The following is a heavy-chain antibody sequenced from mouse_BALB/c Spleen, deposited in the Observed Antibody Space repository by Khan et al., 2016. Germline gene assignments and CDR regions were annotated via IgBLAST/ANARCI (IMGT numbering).Heavy chain of an antibody. D-gene: IGHD2-2*01. CDR1: GFTFSSYT. Sequence: EVELVESGGGLVKPGGSLKLSCAASGFTFSSYTMSWVRQTPEKRLEWVATISSGGGNTYYPDSVKGRFTISRDNAKNNLYLQMSSLRSEDTALYSCARFYYGYDTFAYWGQGTLVTVSA. J-gene: IGHJ3*01. CDR2: ISSGGGNT. V-gene: IGHV5-9*03. CDR3: ARFYYGYDTFAY.